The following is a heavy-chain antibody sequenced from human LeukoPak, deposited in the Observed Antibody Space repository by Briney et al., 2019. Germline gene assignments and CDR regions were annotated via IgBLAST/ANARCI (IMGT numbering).Heavy chain of an antibody. CDR3: AKDAAETYSAADY. CDR1: GFTFSSYG. D-gene: IGHD2-15*01. Sequence: GGSLRLSCAASGFTFSSYGMHWVRQAPGKGLEWVAVIWYDGSNKYYADSVKGRFTISRDNSKNTLTLQLNSLRPEDTAVYFCAKDAAETYSAADYWGQGTLVTVSS. J-gene: IGHJ4*02. V-gene: IGHV3-33*03. CDR2: IWYDGSNK.